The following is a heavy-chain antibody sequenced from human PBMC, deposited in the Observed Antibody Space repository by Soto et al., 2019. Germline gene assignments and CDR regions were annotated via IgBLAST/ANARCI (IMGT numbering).Heavy chain of an antibody. D-gene: IGHD5-18*01. CDR2: ITRDGGRT. CDR1: GFTFSSQE. Sequence: PGGSLRLSCAASGFTFSSQEMTWVRQAPGKGLEWVSGITRDGGRTYYADSVKGRFTISRDNSQNTVYLQLNSLRAEDTAVYYCARERYSYGFDYWGQGTVVTVSS. CDR3: ARERYSYGFDY. J-gene: IGHJ4*02. V-gene: IGHV3-23*01.